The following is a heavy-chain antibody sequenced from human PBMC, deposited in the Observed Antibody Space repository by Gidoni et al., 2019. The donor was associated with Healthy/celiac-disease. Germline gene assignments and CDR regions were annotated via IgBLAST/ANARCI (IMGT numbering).Heavy chain of an antibody. CDR3: AIDKTVTTSGYYYMDV. CDR2: INAGNGNT. V-gene: IGHV1-3*05. J-gene: IGHJ6*03. D-gene: IGHD4-17*01. CDR1: GYNVTRDA. Sequence: QVQVVQSGAEEEKPGASGKVSCKAAGYNVTRDAMHWVRQAPGQRLEWMGWINAGNGNTKSSQKFHGRLTITRYTSASTAYMELSSLRSEDTAVYYCAIDKTVTTSGYYYMDVWGKGTTVTVSS.